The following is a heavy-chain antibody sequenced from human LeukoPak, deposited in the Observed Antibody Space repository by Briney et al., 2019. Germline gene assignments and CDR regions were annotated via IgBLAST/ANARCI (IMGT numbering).Heavy chain of an antibody. Sequence: PSETLSLTCTVSGGSISSRSYYWGWIRQPPGKGLEWIGSIYHSGSTYYNPSLKSRVTISVDASKKQFSLRLNSVTAADTAVYYCARLADYYYYMDVWGKGTTVTVSS. CDR2: IYHSGST. V-gene: IGHV4-39*07. D-gene: IGHD6-25*01. CDR1: GGSISSRSYY. J-gene: IGHJ6*03. CDR3: ARLADYYYYMDV.